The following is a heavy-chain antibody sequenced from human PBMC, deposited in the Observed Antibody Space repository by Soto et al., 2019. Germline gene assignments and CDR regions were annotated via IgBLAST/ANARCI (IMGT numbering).Heavy chain of an antibody. D-gene: IGHD1-26*01. J-gene: IGHJ4*02. V-gene: IGHV3-30*18. Sequence: PGGSLRLSCVASGFSFGKYAMHWVRQAPGKELEWVAVISHDGSKKYSADSVMGRFTISRDNSENTLFLQVNSLRGEDTAVYYCAKDISSYSGSYPYYFDYWGQGTLVTVSS. CDR2: ISHDGSKK. CDR1: GFSFGKYA. CDR3: AKDISSYSGSYPYYFDY.